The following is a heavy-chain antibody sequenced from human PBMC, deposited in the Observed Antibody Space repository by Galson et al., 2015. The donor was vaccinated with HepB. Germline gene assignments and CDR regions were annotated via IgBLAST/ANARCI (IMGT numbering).Heavy chain of an antibody. J-gene: IGHJ4*02. CDR1: GFSFNTYD. CDR2: ISSSGSTT. V-gene: IGHV3-48*01. CDR3: ATDFTQGSAV. Sequence: SLRLSCAASGFSFNTYDMNWVRQAPGKGLEWLAFISSSGSTTYHADSVKGRFTISRDNVKNSLYLQMNSLRAEDTAVYYCATDFTQGSAVWGQGTLVTVSS. D-gene: IGHD2-15*01.